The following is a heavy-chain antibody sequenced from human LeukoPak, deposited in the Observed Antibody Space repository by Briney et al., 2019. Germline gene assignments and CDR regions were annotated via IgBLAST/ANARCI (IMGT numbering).Heavy chain of an antibody. D-gene: IGHD2-21*02. CDR1: GGSLTSSPYH. V-gene: IGHV4-39*07. J-gene: IGHJ4*01. CDR3: ARSMVTTDRNFDH. Sequence: PSETLSLTCTLSGGSLTSSPYHWAWVRQPPGRGPEWIGTVSHTGATQYSPSLPSRVTISPDTSKNQFSLSLNSVTAADTAVFYCARSMVTTDRNFDHWGQGTLVTVSS. CDR2: VSHTGAT.